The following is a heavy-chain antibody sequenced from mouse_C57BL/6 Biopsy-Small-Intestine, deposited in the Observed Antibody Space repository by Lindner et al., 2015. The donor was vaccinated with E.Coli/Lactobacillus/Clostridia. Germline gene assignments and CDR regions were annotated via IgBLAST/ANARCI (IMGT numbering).Heavy chain of an antibody. J-gene: IGHJ4*01. CDR1: GYTFTGYW. V-gene: IGHV1-9*01. CDR2: ILPGSDST. CDR3: ARTYGGAMDY. Sequence: VQLQESGAELMKPGASVKLSCKATGYTFTGYWIEWVKQRPGHGLEWIGEILPGSDSTNYNEKFKGKATFTADTSSNTAYMQLSSLTTEDSAIYYCARTYGGAMDYWGQGTSVTVSS. D-gene: IGHD1-1*01.